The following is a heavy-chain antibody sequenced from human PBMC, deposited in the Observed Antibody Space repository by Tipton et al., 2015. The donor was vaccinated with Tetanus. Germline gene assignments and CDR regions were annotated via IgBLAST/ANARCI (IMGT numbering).Heavy chain of an antibody. CDR1: GGSISSADYY. V-gene: IGHV4-30-4*01. Sequence: TLSLTCTVSGGSISSADYYWSWIRQPPGKGLEWIGYVSDSGSTYSNPSLRSRIIISVDTSKNQFSLILSSVTAADTAVYYCARATPSGSYCVRYYSMDVWGQGTTVVVSS. CDR3: ARATPSGSYCVRYYSMDV. CDR2: VSDSGST. J-gene: IGHJ6*02. D-gene: IGHD3-22*01.